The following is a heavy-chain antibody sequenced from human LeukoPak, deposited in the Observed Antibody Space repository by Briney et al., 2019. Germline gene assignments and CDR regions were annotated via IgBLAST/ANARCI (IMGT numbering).Heavy chain of an antibody. CDR1: GYTFTNND. V-gene: IGHV1-8*01. CDR3: TRGRAAGD. CDR2: VSPDSGDT. D-gene: IGHD6-19*01. Sequence: GASVKVSCKASGYTFTNNDINCVRQATGQGIEWMGWVSPDSGDTGYAPNFRGRVTMTTDTSINTAYMELTSLTSEDTATYYCTRGRAAGDWGQGTLVTVSS. J-gene: IGHJ4*02.